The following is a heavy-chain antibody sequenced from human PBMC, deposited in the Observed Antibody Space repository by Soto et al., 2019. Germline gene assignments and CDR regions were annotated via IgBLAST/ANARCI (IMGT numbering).Heavy chain of an antibody. D-gene: IGHD6-13*01. CDR1: GFTFSNYV. CDR3: TNGRRQQPPLD. Sequence: LRLSCAASGFTFSNYVMQWVRQAPGKGLEWVAVISYDGSSKFYADSEGRFTISRDNSKNTLYLQMNSLRAEDTAVYYCTNGRRQQPPLDWGQGTLVTVSS. CDR2: ISYDGSSK. V-gene: IGHV3-30*18. J-gene: IGHJ4*02.